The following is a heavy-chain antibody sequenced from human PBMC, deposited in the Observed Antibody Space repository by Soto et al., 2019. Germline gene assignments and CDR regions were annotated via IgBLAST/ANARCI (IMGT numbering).Heavy chain of an antibody. CDR3: AKGYCSSTSCYAYYYYGMDV. V-gene: IGHV3-23*01. CDR1: GCTFSSHG. D-gene: IGHD2-2*01. Sequence: GCTFSSHGSRRVRQAQGKGLEWVSATSGSGGSTYYGDSVKGRFTISRDNSKNTLYLQMNSLRGEDTAVYYCAKGYCSSTSCYAYYYYGMDVWGQGTTVTVSS. CDR2: TSGSGGST. J-gene: IGHJ6*02.